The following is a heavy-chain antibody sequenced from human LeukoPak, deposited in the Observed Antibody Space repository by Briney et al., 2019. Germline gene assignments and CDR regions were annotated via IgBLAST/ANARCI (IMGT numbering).Heavy chain of an antibody. CDR3: ARGGSAEWDY. CDR1: GFTFDDYA. CDR2: ISWNSGSI. J-gene: IGHJ4*02. D-gene: IGHD1-26*01. Sequence: PGGSLRLSCAASGFTFDDYAMHWVRQAPGKGLEWVSGISWNSGSIGYADSVKGRFTISRDNSKNTLYLQMNSLRAEDTAVYYCARGGSAEWDYWGQGTLVTVSS. V-gene: IGHV3-9*01.